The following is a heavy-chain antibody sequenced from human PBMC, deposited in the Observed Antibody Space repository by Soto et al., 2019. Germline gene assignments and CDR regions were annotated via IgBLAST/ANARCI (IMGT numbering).Heavy chain of an antibody. D-gene: IGHD2-15*01. Sequence: QVQLVESGGGVVQPGRSLRLSCAASGFTFSNYGIHWVRQAPGKGLEWVAVVWYDGTNKYYADSVKGRFTISRDNSKNTLYLQMNSLRAEDTAVYYCARDCSGGSCYYCDYWGQGTPVTVSS. CDR1: GFTFSNYG. CDR3: ARDCSGGSCYYCDY. CDR2: VWYDGTNK. V-gene: IGHV3-33*01. J-gene: IGHJ4*02.